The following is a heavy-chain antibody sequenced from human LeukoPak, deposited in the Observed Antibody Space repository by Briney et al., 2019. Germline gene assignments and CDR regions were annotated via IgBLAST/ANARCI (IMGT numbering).Heavy chain of an antibody. Sequence: PSETLSLTCTVSGGSITSSSHFWAWLRQPPGKGLEWIASIHYTGSTFYSPSLQSRVTISVDTSKNQFFLNLRSVTATDAAVYYCAREEASAGDYWGQGTLVTVSS. J-gene: IGHJ4*02. V-gene: IGHV4-39*01. CDR1: GGSITSSSHF. D-gene: IGHD6-13*01. CDR3: AREEASAGDY. CDR2: IHYTGST.